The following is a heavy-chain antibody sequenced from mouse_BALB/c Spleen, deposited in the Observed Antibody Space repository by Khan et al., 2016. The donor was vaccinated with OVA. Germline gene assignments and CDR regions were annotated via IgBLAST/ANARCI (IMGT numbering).Heavy chain of an antibody. J-gene: IGHJ3*01. CDR3: TRGGYSSFAY. CDR2: IYPGNSEA. V-gene: IGHV1-5*01. Sequence: VQLQQSGTVLARPGSSVKMSCKTSGYSFTSYLIHWVKQRPGQGLEWIGDIYPGNSEATYNQKFKEKAKLTADTSASTAYMELSSLTNEDFAVYYCTRGGYSSFAYWGQGTLVTGSA. CDR1: GYSFTSYL. D-gene: IGHD2-12*01.